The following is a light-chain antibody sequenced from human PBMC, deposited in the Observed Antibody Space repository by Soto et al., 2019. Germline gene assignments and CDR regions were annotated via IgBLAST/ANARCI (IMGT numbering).Light chain of an antibody. CDR3: AAWDDSLNGPVV. J-gene: IGLJ2*01. Sequence: QSVLTQPPSASGTPGQRVTISCSGSSSNIGSNTVNWYQQLPGTAPKLLIYSNNQRPSGVPARFSGSKSGTSASLAISGLQSEDEADYYWAAWDDSLNGPVVFGGGTKLTVL. CDR2: SNN. CDR1: SSNIGSNT. V-gene: IGLV1-44*01.